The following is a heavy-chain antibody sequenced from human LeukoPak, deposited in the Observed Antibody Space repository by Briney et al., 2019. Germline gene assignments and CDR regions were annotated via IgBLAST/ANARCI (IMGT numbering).Heavy chain of an antibody. V-gene: IGHV4-34*01. D-gene: IGHD2-2*01. Sequence: SETLSLTCAVYGGSFSGYYWSWLRQPPGKGLEWIGEINHSGSTNYNPSLKSRVTISVDTSKNQFSLKLSSVTAADTAVYYCARARSVVVPAAGVFDYWGQGTLVTVSS. CDR3: ARARSVVVPAAGVFDY. J-gene: IGHJ4*02. CDR2: INHSGST. CDR1: GGSFSGYY.